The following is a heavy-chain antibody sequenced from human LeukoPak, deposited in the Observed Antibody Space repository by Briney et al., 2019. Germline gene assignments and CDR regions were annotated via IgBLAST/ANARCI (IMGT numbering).Heavy chain of an antibody. CDR1: GFTFSSYG. D-gene: IGHD4-17*01. Sequence: PGGSLRLSCAASGFTFSSYGMHWVRQAPGKGLERVAVISYDGSNKYYADSVKGRFTISRDNSKNTLYLQMNSLRAEDTAVYYCAKDILPRDYGDYAGVVWGQGTLVTVSS. V-gene: IGHV3-30*18. J-gene: IGHJ4*02. CDR2: ISYDGSNK. CDR3: AKDILPRDYGDYAGVV.